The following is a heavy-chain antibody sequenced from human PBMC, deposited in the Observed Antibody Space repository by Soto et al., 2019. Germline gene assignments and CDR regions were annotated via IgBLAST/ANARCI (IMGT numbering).Heavy chain of an antibody. J-gene: IGHJ5*02. V-gene: IGHV1-69*02. D-gene: IGHD4-4*01. CDR3: ARVFRTNYAFYNWFDP. CDR2: IIPILGIA. Sequence: QVQLVQSGAEVKKPGSSVKVSCKASGGTFSSYTISWVRQAPGQGLEWMGRIIPILGIANYAQKFQGRVTITADKSTSTAYMELSSLRSEDTAVYYCARVFRTNYAFYNWFDPWGQGTLVTVSS. CDR1: GGTFSSYT.